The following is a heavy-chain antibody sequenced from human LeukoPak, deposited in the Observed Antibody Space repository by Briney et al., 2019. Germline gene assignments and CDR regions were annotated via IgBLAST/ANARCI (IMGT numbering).Heavy chain of an antibody. D-gene: IGHD3-22*01. V-gene: IGHV4-4*09. Sequence: SETLSLTYTVSGGSISSYYWSWIRQPPGKGLEWIGYIYTSGSTNYNPSLKSRVTISVDTSKNQFSLKLSSVTAADTAVYYCARHASGFAQYYFGYWGQGTLVTVSS. CDR2: IYTSGST. CDR1: GGSISSYY. CDR3: ARHASGFAQYYFGY. J-gene: IGHJ4*02.